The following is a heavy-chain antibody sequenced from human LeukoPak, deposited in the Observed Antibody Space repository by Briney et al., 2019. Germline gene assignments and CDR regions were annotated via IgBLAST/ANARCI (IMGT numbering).Heavy chain of an antibody. J-gene: IGHJ4*02. V-gene: IGHV4-61*02. CDR2: MYSGGTT. CDR1: GASMTSGKSY. Sequence: SQTLSLSCSVSGASMTSGKSYWSWIRQPAGKRPEFVGRMYSGGTTNYNPSLRSRVTISVDTSKNLFTLNLTSVTAADTAVYYCARDEGRHGFDDWGPGTLVTVSS. CDR3: ARDEGRHGFDD. D-gene: IGHD3-10*01.